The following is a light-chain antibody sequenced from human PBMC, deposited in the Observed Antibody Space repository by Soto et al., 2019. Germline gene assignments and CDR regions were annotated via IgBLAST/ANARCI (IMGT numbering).Light chain of an antibody. CDR3: QQSYSTPWT. CDR1: QSISSW. CDR2: DAS. J-gene: IGKJ1*01. V-gene: IGKV1-5*01. Sequence: DIQMTQSPSTLSASVGDRVTITCRASQSISSWLAWYQQKPGKAPKLLIYDASSLESGVPSRFSGSGSGTDFTLTISSLQPEDFATYFCQQSYSTPWTFGQGTKVDIK.